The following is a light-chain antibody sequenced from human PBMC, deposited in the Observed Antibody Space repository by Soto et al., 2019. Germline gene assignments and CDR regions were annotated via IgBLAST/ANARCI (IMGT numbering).Light chain of an antibody. J-gene: IGKJ4*01. V-gene: IGKV2-28*01. CDR1: QSLLHINGYNY. Sequence: DIVVTQSPLFLPVTPGEPASISCRSSQSLLHINGYNYLDCYLQMPGQSPQLLIYLASNRASGVPDRFSGSGSGTDFTHTISRLEPEDFAVYYCQQYGSSPLTFGGGTKVDIK. CDR3: QQYGSSPLT. CDR2: LAS.